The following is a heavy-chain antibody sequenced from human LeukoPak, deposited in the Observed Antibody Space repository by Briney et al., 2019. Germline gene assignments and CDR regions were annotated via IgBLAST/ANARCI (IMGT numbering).Heavy chain of an antibody. J-gene: IGHJ5*02. CDR3: ARRLGYCSSTSCYVGSYWFDP. D-gene: IGHD2-2*01. CDR2: IGPYNGNT. V-gene: IGHV1-18*01. CDR1: GYTFTTYG. Sequence: ASVKVSCKASGYTFTTYGISWVRQAPGQGLEWMGWIGPYNGNTNYAQKVQGRVTMTTDTSTSTAYMELRSLRSDDTAVYYCARRLGYCSSTSCYVGSYWFDPWGQGTLVTVSS.